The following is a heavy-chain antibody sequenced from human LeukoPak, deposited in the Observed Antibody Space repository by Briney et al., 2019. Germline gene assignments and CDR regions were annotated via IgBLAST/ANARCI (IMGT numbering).Heavy chain of an antibody. D-gene: IGHD3-10*01. CDR3: ARHAGDGASGSYLTSFDH. V-gene: IGHV4-59*08. Sequence: SSETLSLTCNVSGGSISGYYWSWIRQPPGKGLEWIAYIYYSGSTNYNPSLKSRVSISVDTSKNQFSLKLSSVTAADTAVYYCARHAGDGASGSYLTSFDHWGQGTLVTVSS. J-gene: IGHJ4*02. CDR1: GGSISGYY. CDR2: IYYSGST.